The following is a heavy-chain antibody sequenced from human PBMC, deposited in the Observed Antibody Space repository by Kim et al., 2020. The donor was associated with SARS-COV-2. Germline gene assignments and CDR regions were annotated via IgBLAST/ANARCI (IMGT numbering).Heavy chain of an antibody. CDR2: ITGDGSRT. D-gene: IGHD3-10*02. Sequence: GGSLILSCAASGFTFSSYWINWVRQAPGKWLVWVSRITGDGSRTNYADSVKGRFTMSRDNASNTLYRQMTSLRADDTAVYYCARGMFRNGLDVWGPVTTVSV. J-gene: IGHJ6*02. CDR1: GFTFSSYW. CDR3: ARGMFRNGLDV. V-gene: IGHV3-74*01.